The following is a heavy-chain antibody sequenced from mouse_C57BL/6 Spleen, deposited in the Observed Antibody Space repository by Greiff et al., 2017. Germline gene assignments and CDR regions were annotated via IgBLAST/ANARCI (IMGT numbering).Heavy chain of an antibody. V-gene: IGHV14-4*01. D-gene: IGHD2-1*01. Sequence: EVQLQQSGAELVRPGASVKLSCTASGFNIKDDYMHWVKQRPEQGLEWIGWIDPENGDTEYTSKFQGKATITADTSSNTAYLQLSSLTSEDTAVYYCTVRSCGNYVWFAYWGQGTLVTVS. CDR2: IDPENGDT. CDR1: GFNIKDDY. J-gene: IGHJ3*01. CDR3: TVRSCGNYVWFAY.